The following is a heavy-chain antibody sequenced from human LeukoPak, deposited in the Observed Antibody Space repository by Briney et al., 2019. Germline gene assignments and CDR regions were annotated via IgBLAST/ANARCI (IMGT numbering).Heavy chain of an antibody. Sequence: PGRSLRLSCAASGFTFSGYGMHWVRQAPGKGLEWVSSISSSSSYIYYADSVKGRFTISRGNAKNSLYLQMNSLRAEDTAVYYCARDPGAYSRSPIDSWGQGTLVTVSS. CDR3: ARDPGAYSRSPIDS. J-gene: IGHJ4*02. V-gene: IGHV3-21*01. CDR1: GFTFSGYG. CDR2: ISSSSSYI. D-gene: IGHD6-6*01.